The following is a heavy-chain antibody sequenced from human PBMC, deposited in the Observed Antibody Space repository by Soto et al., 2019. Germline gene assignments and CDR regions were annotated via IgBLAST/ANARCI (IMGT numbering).Heavy chain of an antibody. V-gene: IGHV3-30*18. CDR1: GFTFSSYG. J-gene: IGHJ3*02. CDR2: ISYDGSNK. Sequence: QVQLVESGGGVVQPGRSLRLSCAASGFTFSSYGMHWVRQAPGKGLEWVAVISYDGSNKYYADSVKGRFTISRDNSKNTLYLQMNSLRAEDTAVYYCAKDLCDYYGSGSIINDAFDIWGQGTMVTVSS. D-gene: IGHD3-10*01. CDR3: AKDLCDYYGSGSIINDAFDI.